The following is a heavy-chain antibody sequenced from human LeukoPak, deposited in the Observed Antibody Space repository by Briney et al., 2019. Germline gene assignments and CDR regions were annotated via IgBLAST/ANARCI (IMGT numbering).Heavy chain of an antibody. Sequence: SVKVSCKASGYTFTSYDISWVRQAPGQGLEWMGRIIPILGIANYAQKFQGRVTITADKSTSTAYMELSSLRSEDTAVYYCARDQGYYDSSGSCDYWGQGTLVTVSS. D-gene: IGHD3-22*01. V-gene: IGHV1-69*04. J-gene: IGHJ4*02. CDR2: IIPILGIA. CDR3: ARDQGYYDSSGSCDY. CDR1: GYTFTSYD.